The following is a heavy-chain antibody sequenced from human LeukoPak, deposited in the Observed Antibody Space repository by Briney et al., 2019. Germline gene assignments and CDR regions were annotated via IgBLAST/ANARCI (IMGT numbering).Heavy chain of an antibody. D-gene: IGHD2-2*01. Sequence: SLRLSCAASGFTFDDYAMHWVRQAPGKGLEWVSGISWNSGSIGYADSVKGRFTISRDNAKNSLYLQMNSLRAEDTALYYCAKSCSSTSCYYFDYWGQGALVTVSS. J-gene: IGHJ4*02. V-gene: IGHV3-9*01. CDR1: GFTFDDYA. CDR3: AKSCSSTSCYYFDY. CDR2: ISWNSGSI.